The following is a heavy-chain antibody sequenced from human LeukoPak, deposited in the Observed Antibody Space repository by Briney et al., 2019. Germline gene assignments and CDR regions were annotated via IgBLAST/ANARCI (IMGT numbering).Heavy chain of an antibody. J-gene: IGHJ4*02. CDR3: ARGYDSSGYYYNY. CDR1: GYTLTDYH. D-gene: IGHD3-22*01. CDR2: INPNSGGT. V-gene: IGHV1-2*02. Sequence: GASVKVSCKVSGYTLTDYHIHWVRQAPGQGLEWMGWINPNSGGTNYAQKFQGRVTMTRDTSISTAYMELSRLRSDDTAVYYCARGYDSSGYYYNYWGQGTLVTVSS.